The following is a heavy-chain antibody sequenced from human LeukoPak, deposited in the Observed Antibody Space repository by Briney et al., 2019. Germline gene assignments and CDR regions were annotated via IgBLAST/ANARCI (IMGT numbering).Heavy chain of an antibody. CDR1: GDSVSGGYF. CDR3: ARGDSGNHIN. Sequence: PSETLSLICAVSGDSVSGGYFWSWVRQHPGKGLEWIAYMYHHGSAYYNPSLKSRITMSVDTSENQFSLNLSSVTAADTAVYYCARGDSGNHINWGQGILVTVSS. J-gene: IGHJ4*02. D-gene: IGHD1-14*01. V-gene: IGHV4-31*11. CDR2: MYHHGSA.